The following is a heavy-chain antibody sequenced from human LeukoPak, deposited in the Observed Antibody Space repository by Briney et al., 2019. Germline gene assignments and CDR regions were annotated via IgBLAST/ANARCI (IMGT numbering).Heavy chain of an antibody. J-gene: IGHJ3*02. CDR3: ARHSSGWPDAFDI. Sequence: SETLSLTCTVSGVSISSYYWSWIRQPPGKGLEWIGYIYYSGSTNYNPSLKSRVTISVDTSKNQFSLKLRSVTAADTAVYYCARHSSGWPDAFDIWGQGTMVTVSS. CDR2: IYYSGST. V-gene: IGHV4-59*08. D-gene: IGHD6-19*01. CDR1: GVSISSYY.